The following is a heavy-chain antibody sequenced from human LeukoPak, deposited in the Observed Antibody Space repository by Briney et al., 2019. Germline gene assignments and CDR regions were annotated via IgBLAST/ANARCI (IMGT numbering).Heavy chain of an antibody. CDR3: ATRPEGSIVATIGYFDY. CDR1: GFTFSSYG. D-gene: IGHD5-12*01. Sequence: PGRSLRLSCAASGFTFSSYGMHWVRQAPGKGLEWVAVISYDGSNKYYADSVKGRFTISRDNSKNTLYLQMNSLRAEDTAVYYCATRPEGSIVATIGYFDYWGQGALVTVSS. J-gene: IGHJ4*02. V-gene: IGHV3-30*03. CDR2: ISYDGSNK.